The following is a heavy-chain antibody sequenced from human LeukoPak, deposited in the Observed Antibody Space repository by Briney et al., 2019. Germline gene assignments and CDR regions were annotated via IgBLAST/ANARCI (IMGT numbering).Heavy chain of an antibody. CDR2: ISGSGGST. V-gene: IGHV3-23*01. CDR1: GFTFSSYG. D-gene: IGHD3-10*01. CDR3: AKAYYYGSGRPDWFDP. J-gene: IGHJ5*02. Sequence: GGSLRLSCAASGFTFSSYGMSWVRQAPGKGLEWVSAISGSGGSTYYADSVKGRFTISRDNSENTLYLQMNSLRAEDTAVYYCAKAYYYGSGRPDWFDPWGQGTLVTVSS.